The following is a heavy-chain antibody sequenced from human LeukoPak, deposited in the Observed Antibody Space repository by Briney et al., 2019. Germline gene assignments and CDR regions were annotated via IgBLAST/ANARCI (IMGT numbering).Heavy chain of an antibody. D-gene: IGHD3-22*01. CDR2: IWYDGSKK. Sequence: GGSLRLSCAASGFTFNIYGMHWVRQAPGKGLEWVAFIWYDGSKKYYADSVKGRFSISRDNAKNSVYLQMNNLGAEDTALYYCAKDIQLNYYDSSGGYDYGMDVWGQGTTVTVSS. CDR1: GFTFNIYG. J-gene: IGHJ6*02. CDR3: AKDIQLNYYDSSGGYDYGMDV. V-gene: IGHV3-30*02.